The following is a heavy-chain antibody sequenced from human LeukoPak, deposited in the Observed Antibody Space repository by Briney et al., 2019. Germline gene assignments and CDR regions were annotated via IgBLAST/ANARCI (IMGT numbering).Heavy chain of an antibody. V-gene: IGHV6-1*01. CDR1: GNSVSSSAS. CDR2: TYYRSKWSS. D-gene: IGHD1-1*01. CDR3: ARDADSSNEWGPFDP. Sequence: SQTLSLTCAISGNSVSSSASWNWIRQSPSRGLEWLGRTYYRSKWSSDYATSVKSRITINADTSKNQFSLQLSSVIPEDTAVYYCARDADSSNEWGPFDPWGQGTLVTVSS. J-gene: IGHJ5*02.